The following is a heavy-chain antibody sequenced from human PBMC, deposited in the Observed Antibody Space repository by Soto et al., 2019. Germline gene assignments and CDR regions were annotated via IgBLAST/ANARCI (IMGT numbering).Heavy chain of an antibody. V-gene: IGHV3-48*04. CDR2: ISSDGSQPI. J-gene: IGHJ4*02. CDR3: ARDLWDDLPGGELDY. CDR1: GFTFSSFG. Sequence: EVQLVESGGGLVQPGGSLRLSCAASGFTFSSFGMNWVREVPGKGLEWVSYISSDGSQPIYYADSVRGRFTISRDNAKNSLYLQMNSLRAEDTAIYYCARDLWDDLPGGELDYWGQGTLVTVSS. D-gene: IGHD3-16*01.